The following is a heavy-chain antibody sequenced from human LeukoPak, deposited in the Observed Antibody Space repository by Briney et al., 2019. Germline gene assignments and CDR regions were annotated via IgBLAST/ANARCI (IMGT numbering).Heavy chain of an antibody. J-gene: IGHJ6*03. CDR2: IYYSGNT. CDR1: GGSISNKY. CDR3: ARDWGVGGRPGYMDV. V-gene: IGHV4-59*01. Sequence: PSETLSLTCTVSGGSISNKYWSWIRQPPGKGLEWIGYIYYSGNTNYNPSLKRRVTILVDTSKNQVSLKLSSVTAADTAVYFCARDWGVGGRPGYMDVWGKGTTVTVSS. D-gene: IGHD6-6*01.